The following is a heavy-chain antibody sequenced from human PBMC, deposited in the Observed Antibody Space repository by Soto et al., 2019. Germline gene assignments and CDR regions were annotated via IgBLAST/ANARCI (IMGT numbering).Heavy chain of an antibody. CDR1: GGSISSDHYH. Sequence: SEALSLTCTVSGGSISSDHYHWTWIRQTPGKGQEWIGYIHYSGSVYYNPSLQSRVTMSVDTSKNLFSLKLSSVTAADTAVYFCVREDDGGDRDYYGLDVWGQGTTVTVSS. CDR2: IHYSGSV. CDR3: VREDDGGDRDYYGLDV. D-gene: IGHD4-17*01. J-gene: IGHJ6*02. V-gene: IGHV4-30-4*01.